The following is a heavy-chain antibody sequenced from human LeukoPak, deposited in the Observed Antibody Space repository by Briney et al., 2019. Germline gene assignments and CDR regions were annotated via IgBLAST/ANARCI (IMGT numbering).Heavy chain of an antibody. J-gene: IGHJ5*02. V-gene: IGHV3-9*01. CDR1: GFSFDAYA. CDR2: INWNGGTI. Sequence: SRSLRLSCAASGFSFDAYAMHWVRQAPGKGLEWVSGINWNGGTIGYADSVKGRFTISRDNAKNSLYLQMNSLRAEDTALYYCAKESGSGRTRWFDAWGQGTLVTVSS. D-gene: IGHD6-19*01. CDR3: AKESGSGRTRWFDA.